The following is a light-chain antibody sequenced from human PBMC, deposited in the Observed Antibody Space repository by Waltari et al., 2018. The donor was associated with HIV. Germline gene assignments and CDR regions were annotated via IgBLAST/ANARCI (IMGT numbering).Light chain of an antibody. J-gene: IGLJ2*01. V-gene: IGLV8-61*01. Sequence: QTVVTQEPSFSVSPGGTVTLTCGLNSGSVSTSYYPSWYQQTPGQAAPTLSYSTNSRASGVPYRSAGSIRGNKAALSITGAQADDGCDYYCALYMGSAILVGGGTKLTVL. CDR1: SGSVSTSYY. CDR3: ALYMGSAIL. CDR2: STN.